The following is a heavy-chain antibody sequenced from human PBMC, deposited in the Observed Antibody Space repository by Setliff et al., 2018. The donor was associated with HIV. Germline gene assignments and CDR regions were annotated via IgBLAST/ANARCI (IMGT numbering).Heavy chain of an antibody. D-gene: IGHD2-15*01. Sequence: PGGSLRLSCAASGFTFSSYSMNWVRQAPGKGLEWFSNKADSYNTNYAASVKGRFTIARDDSKKSLYLQMNSLKIEDTAVYYCVRGLGSEFDYWGQGTLVTVSS. CDR2: NKADSYNT. CDR1: GFTFSSYS. J-gene: IGHJ4*02. CDR3: VRGLGSEFDY. V-gene: IGHV3-72*01.